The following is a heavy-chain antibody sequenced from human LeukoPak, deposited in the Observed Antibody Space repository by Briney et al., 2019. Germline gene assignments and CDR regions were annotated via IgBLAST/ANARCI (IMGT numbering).Heavy chain of an antibody. Sequence: ASVTVSCKASGYTFTGYYMHWVRQAPGQGLEWMGWINPNSGGTNYAQKFQGRVTMTRDTSISTAYMELSRLRSDDTAVYYCARGYRRTTTVVTVRSFDYWGQGTLVTVSS. D-gene: IGHD4-23*01. J-gene: IGHJ4*02. CDR3: ARGYRRTTTVVTVRSFDY. V-gene: IGHV1-2*02. CDR2: INPNSGGT. CDR1: GYTFTGYY.